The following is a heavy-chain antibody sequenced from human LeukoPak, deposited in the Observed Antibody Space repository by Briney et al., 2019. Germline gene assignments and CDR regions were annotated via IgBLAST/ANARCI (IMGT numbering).Heavy chain of an antibody. V-gene: IGHV4-39*01. J-gene: IGHJ5*02. CDR2: IYYSGST. Sequence: PSETLSLTCTVSGGSISSSSYYWGWIRQPPGKGLEWIGSIYYSGSTYDNPSLKSRVTISVDTSKNQFSLKLSSVTAADTAVYYCARAYYDIPPNWFDPWGQGTLVTVSS. D-gene: IGHD3-9*01. CDR3: ARAYYDIPPNWFDP. CDR1: GGSISSSSYY.